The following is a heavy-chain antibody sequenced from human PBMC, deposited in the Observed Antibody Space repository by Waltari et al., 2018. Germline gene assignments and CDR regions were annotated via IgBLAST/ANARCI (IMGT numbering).Heavy chain of an antibody. CDR3: ARAPITGTTGGAWFDP. Sequence: QVQLQQSGPGLVKPSQTLSLTCAISGDSVSSNSAAWNWIRQSPSKGLEWLGRTYYSSKWDNDYGVSVKSRITINPDTSKNQFSLQLNSVTPEDTAVYYCARAPITGTTGGAWFDPCGQGTLVTVSS. J-gene: IGHJ5*02. D-gene: IGHD1-7*01. V-gene: IGHV6-1*01. CDR1: GDSVSSNSAA. CDR2: TYYSSKWDN.